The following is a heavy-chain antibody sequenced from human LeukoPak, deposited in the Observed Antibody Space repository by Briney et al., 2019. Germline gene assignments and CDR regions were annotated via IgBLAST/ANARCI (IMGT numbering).Heavy chain of an antibody. V-gene: IGHV3-66*01. J-gene: IGHJ3*02. Sequence: GGSLRLSCVVSGFSVRNNYVSWVRQAPGKGLEWVSVIYAGDTIHYADSVKGRFTISRDNSKNTLYLQMNSLRAEDTAVYYCAKGTRWSFGVHVYSSSSGAFDIWGQGTMVTVSS. D-gene: IGHD6-6*01. CDR1: GFSVRNNY. CDR3: AKGTRWSFGVHVYSSSSGAFDI. CDR2: IYAGDTI.